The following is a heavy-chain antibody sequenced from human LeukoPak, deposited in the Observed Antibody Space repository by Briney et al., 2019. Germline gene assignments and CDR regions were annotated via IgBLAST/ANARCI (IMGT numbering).Heavy chain of an antibody. CDR2: INHSGST. D-gene: IGHD3-22*01. V-gene: IGHV4-34*01. J-gene: IGHJ4*02. Sequence: SETLSLTCAVYGGSFSGYYWSWIRQPPGKGLEWIGEINHSGSTNYNPSLKSRVTISVDTSKNQFSLKLSSVTAADTAVYYCARVAGEVYYDSSGYSPRPFFDYWGQGTLVTVSS. CDR3: ARVAGEVYYDSSGYSPRPFFDY. CDR1: GGSFSGYY.